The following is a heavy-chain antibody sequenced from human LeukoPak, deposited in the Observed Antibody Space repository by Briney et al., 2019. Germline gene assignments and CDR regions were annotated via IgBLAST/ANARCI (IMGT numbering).Heavy chain of an antibody. Sequence: SETLSLTCTVSGGSISSYYWTWVRQPPGKGLEWIGYIYYSGSTNCNPSLKSRVTISVDTSKNQFSLKLSSVTAADTAVYYCARDPWTHVYSNCVASWFDPWGQGTLVTVSS. CDR1: GGSISSYY. CDR2: IYYSGST. V-gene: IGHV4-59*12. J-gene: IGHJ5*02. CDR3: ARDPWTHVYSNCVASWFDP. D-gene: IGHD4-11*01.